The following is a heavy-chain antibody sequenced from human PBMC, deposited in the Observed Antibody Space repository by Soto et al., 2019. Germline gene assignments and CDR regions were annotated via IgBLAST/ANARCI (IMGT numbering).Heavy chain of an antibody. CDR2: IYSGGST. CDR1: GLTVSRNY. D-gene: IGHD6-25*01. V-gene: IGHV3-53*01. J-gene: IGHJ6*02. CDR3: VRFSQGRPEGMAV. Sequence: EVQLVESGGGFIQPGGSLRLSCVVSGLTVSRNYMTWVRQAPGKGLECVSVIYSGGSTYSADSVKGRFTISRDNSKNTVYLLMNSLRVEDTAMYYCVRFSQGRPEGMAVWGQGTTVTVS.